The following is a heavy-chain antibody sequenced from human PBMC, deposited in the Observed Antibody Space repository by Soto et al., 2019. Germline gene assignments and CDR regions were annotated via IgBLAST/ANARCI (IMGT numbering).Heavy chain of an antibody. J-gene: IGHJ5*02. CDR1: GGSIGSGDHY. CDR3: ARYSGYEGLRFDP. CDR2: IYYSGST. Sequence: PSETLSLTCTVSGGSIGSGDHYWSWIRQPPGKGLEWIGYIYYSGSTYYNPSLKSRVTISVDTSKNQFSLKLSSVTAADTAVYYCARYSGYEGLRFDPWGQGTLVTVSS. D-gene: IGHD5-12*01. V-gene: IGHV4-30-4*01.